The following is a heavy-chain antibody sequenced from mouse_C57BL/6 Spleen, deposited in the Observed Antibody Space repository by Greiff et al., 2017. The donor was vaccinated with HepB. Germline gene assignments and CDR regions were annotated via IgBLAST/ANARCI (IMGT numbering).Heavy chain of an antibody. CDR1: GYSITSGYY. Sequence: EVQLQQSGPGLVKPSQSLSLTCSVTGYSITSGYYWNWIRQLPGNKLEWMGYISYDGSNNYNPSLKTLNSITRNTSKNPFFLKLNSVTTEDTATYFCARAGTGAMDYWGQGTSVTVSS. D-gene: IGHD4-1*01. CDR3: ARAGTGAMDY. CDR2: ISYDGSN. J-gene: IGHJ4*01. V-gene: IGHV3-6*01.